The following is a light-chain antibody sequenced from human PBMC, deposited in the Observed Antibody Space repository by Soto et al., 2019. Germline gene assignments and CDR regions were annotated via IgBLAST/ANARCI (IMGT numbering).Light chain of an antibody. CDR1: QSVSSN. Sequence: ELVMTQSPATLSVSPGERATLSCRASQSVSSNLAWYQQKPGQAPRLLIYGASTRATGIPARFSGSGSGTEFTLTISSLQSEDFAVYYCRQYNNWPPVTFGGGTKVDIK. V-gene: IGKV3-15*01. CDR3: RQYNNWPPVT. J-gene: IGKJ4*01. CDR2: GAS.